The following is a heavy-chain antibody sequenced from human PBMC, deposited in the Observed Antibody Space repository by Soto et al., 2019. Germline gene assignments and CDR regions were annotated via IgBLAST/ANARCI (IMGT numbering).Heavy chain of an antibody. Sequence: GASVKVSCKASGGTFSSYAISWVRQAPGQGLEWMGGIIPIFGTANYAQKFQGRVTITADKSTSTAYMELSSLRSEDTAVYYCARDLGYGGNSQIFDYWGQGTLVTVSS. J-gene: IGHJ4*02. V-gene: IGHV1-69*06. D-gene: IGHD2-21*02. CDR2: IIPIFGTA. CDR3: ARDLGYGGNSQIFDY. CDR1: GGTFSSYA.